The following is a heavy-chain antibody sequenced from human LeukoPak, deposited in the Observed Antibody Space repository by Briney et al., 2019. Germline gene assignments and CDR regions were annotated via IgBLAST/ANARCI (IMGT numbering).Heavy chain of an antibody. CDR3: ARVDCSTSSCPFDF. CDR2: IYYSGNT. CDR1: GGPMSSYY. J-gene: IGHJ4*02. V-gene: IGHV4-59*01. Sequence: SETLSLTCTVSGGPMSSYYWSWIRKPPGKGLEGIGYIYYSGNTNYNPSLKSRVTIAVDTSKSQFSLKLSSVTAADTAVYYCARVDCSTSSCPFDFWGQGTRVTVSS. D-gene: IGHD2-2*01.